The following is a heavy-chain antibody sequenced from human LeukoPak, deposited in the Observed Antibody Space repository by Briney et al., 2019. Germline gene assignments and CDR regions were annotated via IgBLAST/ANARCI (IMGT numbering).Heavy chain of an antibody. CDR1: GVSFSGDY. CDR3: ASEYCGGACQLGGVDM. D-gene: IGHD2-21*02. CDR2: INHSGST. Sequence: PSETLSLTCAVYGVSFSGDYWSWIRQPPGKGLEWIGEINHSGSTNYNPSLKSRVTISVDTSKNQFSLKLSSVTAADTAVYYCASEYCGGACQLGGVDMWGQGTMVTVSS. J-gene: IGHJ3*02. V-gene: IGHV4-34*01.